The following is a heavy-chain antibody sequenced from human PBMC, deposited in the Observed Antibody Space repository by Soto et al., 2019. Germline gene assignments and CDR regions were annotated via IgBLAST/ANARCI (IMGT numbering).Heavy chain of an antibody. Sequence: SLRLSCAASGFTVSSNYMSWVRQAPGKGLEWVSVIYSGGSTYYADSVKGRFTISRDNSKNTLYPQMNSLRAEDTAVYYCARAYDSSGYYQKYYFDYWGQGTLVTVSS. CDR2: IYSGGST. J-gene: IGHJ4*02. V-gene: IGHV3-53*01. D-gene: IGHD3-22*01. CDR1: GFTVSSNY. CDR3: ARAYDSSGYYQKYYFDY.